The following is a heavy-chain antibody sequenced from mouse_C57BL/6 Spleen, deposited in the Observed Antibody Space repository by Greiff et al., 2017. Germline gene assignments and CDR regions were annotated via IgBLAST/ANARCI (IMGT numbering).Heavy chain of an antibody. J-gene: IGHJ3*01. CDR1: GFTFSDYG. D-gene: IGHD3-2*02. CDR3: ARTLDSSGPAWFAY. Sequence: EVQLVESGGGLVKPGGSLKLSCAASGFTFSDYGMHWVRQAPEKGLEWVAYISSGSSTIYYADTVKGRFTISRGNAKNTLFLQMTSLRSEDTAMYYCARTLDSSGPAWFAYWGQGTLVTVSA. CDR2: ISSGSSTI. V-gene: IGHV5-17*01.